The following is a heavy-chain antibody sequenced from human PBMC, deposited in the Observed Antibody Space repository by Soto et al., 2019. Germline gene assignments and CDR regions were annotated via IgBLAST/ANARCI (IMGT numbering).Heavy chain of an antibody. CDR1: GYTFTSHG. J-gene: IGHJ6*02. V-gene: IGHV1-18*04. CDR2: ISDFNGNT. CDR3: ARCIQPAVPCGMDV. Sequence: QVQLVQSGAEVMKPGASVKVSCRTSGYTFTSHGISWVRQAPGQGLEWMGWISDFNGNTEIAQRLEGRVTLTTDTSTSSDYMELRNLRSDDTAVYYCARCIQPAVPCGMDVWGQGTTVTVSS. D-gene: IGHD2-2*01.